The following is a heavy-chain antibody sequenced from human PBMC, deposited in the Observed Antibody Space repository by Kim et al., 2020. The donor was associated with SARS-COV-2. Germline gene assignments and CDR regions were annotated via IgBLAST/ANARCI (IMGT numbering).Heavy chain of an antibody. J-gene: IGHJ4*02. D-gene: IGHD6-25*01. CDR2: IKTHTGDP. CDR1: GYSFTSKP. Sequence: ASVKVSCKASGYSFTSKPVNWVRQAPGQGLEWMGWIKTHTGDPTYAQDFTGRFVFSLDTSVNTAYLQINDLQIADTAVYYGARAGAAGMGPAYWGQGTLVTVSS. CDR3: ARAGAAGMGPAY. V-gene: IGHV7-4-1*02.